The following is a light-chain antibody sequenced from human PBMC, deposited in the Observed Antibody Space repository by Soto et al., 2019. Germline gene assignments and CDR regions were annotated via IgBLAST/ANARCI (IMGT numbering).Light chain of an antibody. J-gene: IGKJ3*01. CDR1: QSVSSNN. CDR2: GAS. Sequence: EIVLTQSPGTLSLSPGERATLSCRASQSVSSNNLAWYQHKPGQAPRLLIYGASRRATGIPDRFSGSGSGTDFTLTINRLEPEDFAVYYCQQYGSSPSSFGPGTKVDIK. V-gene: IGKV3-20*01. CDR3: QQYGSSPSS.